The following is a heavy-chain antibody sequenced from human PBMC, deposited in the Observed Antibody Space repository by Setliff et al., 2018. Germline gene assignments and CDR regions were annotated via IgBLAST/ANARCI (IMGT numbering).Heavy chain of an antibody. CDR2: IGHTGSI. V-gene: IGHV4-38-2*02. Sequence: SETLSLTCTVSGYSISSGYIWGWIRQPPGKGLEWVGNIGHTGSINYNPSLKSRLTISRDTSKNQVSLKLSSVTAADTAVYYCARTGSARWYPIDCWGQGALVTVSS. CDR1: GYSISSGYI. D-gene: IGHD2-2*01. J-gene: IGHJ4*02. CDR3: ARTGSARWYPIDC.